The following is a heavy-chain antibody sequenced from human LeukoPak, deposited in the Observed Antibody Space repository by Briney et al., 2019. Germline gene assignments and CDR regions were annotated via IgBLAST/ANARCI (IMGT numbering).Heavy chain of an antibody. Sequence: ASVKVSCKASGGTFSSYAISWVRQATGQGLEWMGWMNPNSGNTGYAQKFQGRVTITRNTSISTAYMELSSLRSEDTAVYYCARWGYYYGSGSYPGNYYYYYYMDVWGKGTTVTVSS. CDR2: MNPNSGNT. CDR1: GGTFSSYA. J-gene: IGHJ6*03. D-gene: IGHD3-10*01. V-gene: IGHV1-8*03. CDR3: ARWGYYYGSGSYPGNYYYYYYMDV.